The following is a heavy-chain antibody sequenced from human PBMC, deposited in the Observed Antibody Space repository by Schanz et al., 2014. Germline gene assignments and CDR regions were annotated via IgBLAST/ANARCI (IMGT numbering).Heavy chain of an antibody. D-gene: IGHD6-13*01. CDR1: GFIFSSYA. J-gene: IGHJ6*02. V-gene: IGHV3-30*04. Sequence: QVQLVESGGGVVQPGGSLRLSCAASGFIFSSYAIHWVRQAPGKGLEWVTFMSHDGTNKYYTDSVKGRFTISRDNSRNTLYLQMNSLRAEDTAVYYCARVETAGFYSYYYSMDVWGQGTTVTVSS. CDR3: ARVETAGFYSYYYSMDV. CDR2: MSHDGTNK.